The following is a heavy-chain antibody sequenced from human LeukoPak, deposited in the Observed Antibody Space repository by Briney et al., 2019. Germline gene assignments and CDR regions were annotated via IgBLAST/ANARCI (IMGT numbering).Heavy chain of an antibody. CDR3: TRDVVPGYCSGGSCYSFQH. V-gene: IGHV3-49*03. CDR1: GCTFGDYA. J-gene: IGHJ1*01. D-gene: IGHD2-15*01. Sequence: GGSLRLSCTASGCTFGDYAMSWFRQAPGKGLEWVGFIRSKAYGGTTEYAASVKGRFTISRDDSKSIAYLQMNSLKTEDTAVYYCTRDVVPGYCSGGSCYSFQHWGQGTLVTVSS. CDR2: IRSKAYGGTT.